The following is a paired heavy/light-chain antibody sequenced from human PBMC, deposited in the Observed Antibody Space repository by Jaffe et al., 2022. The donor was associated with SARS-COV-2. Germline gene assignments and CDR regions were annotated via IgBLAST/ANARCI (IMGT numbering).Heavy chain of an antibody. CDR1: GFTLSDYA. CDR2: ISDRGINT. V-gene: IGHV3-23*01. D-gene: IGHD5-12*01. J-gene: IGHJ4*02. CDR3: AKRVRDGYNSPFDY. Sequence: EVQLLESGGGLVQPGGSLRLSCVASGFTLSDYAMSWVRQAPGKGLESVSDISDRGINTHYADSVKGRFTISRDSSKNTLYLQMSSLRAEDTAIYYCAKRVRDGYNSPFDYWGQGTLVSVSS.
Light chain of an antibody. J-gene: IGKJ5*01. CDR3: QQLNDYPLT. V-gene: IGKV1-9*01. CDR1: QGVRSH. CDR2: AAS. Sequence: DIQLTQSPSFLSASVGDRVTITCRASQGVRSHLAWYQQKPGKVPKLLIYAASTLQSGVPSRFSGSGSGAEFTLTIYSLQPEDFATYYCQQLNDYPLTFGQGTRLDIK.